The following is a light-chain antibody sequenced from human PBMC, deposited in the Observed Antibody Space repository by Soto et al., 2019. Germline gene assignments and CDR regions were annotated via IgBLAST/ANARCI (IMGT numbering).Light chain of an antibody. Sequence: NFMLTQPHSVSESPGKTVTISCTRSSGSIVSSYVQWYQQRPGGSPTTVIYKDNQRPSGVPDRFSGSIARSSNSASLTISGLETEDEADYYCQSYDSSTVVFGGGTKVTVL. J-gene: IGLJ2*01. V-gene: IGLV6-57*01. CDR3: QSYDSSTVV. CDR2: KDN. CDR1: SGSIVSSY.